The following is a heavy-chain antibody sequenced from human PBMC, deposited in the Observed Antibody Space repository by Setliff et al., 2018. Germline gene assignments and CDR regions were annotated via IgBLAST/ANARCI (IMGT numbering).Heavy chain of an antibody. J-gene: IGHJ6*03. D-gene: IGHD6-13*01. CDR1: GGSFSGYY. V-gene: IGHV4-34*01. CDR2: INHSGST. Sequence: SETLSLTCAVYGGSFSGYYWSWIRQPPGKGLEWIGEINHSGSTNYNPSLKSRVTISVDTSKNQFSLKLSSVTAADTAVYYCARAIAASFYYYYYYMDVWGKGTTVTV. CDR3: ARAIAASFYYYYYYMDV.